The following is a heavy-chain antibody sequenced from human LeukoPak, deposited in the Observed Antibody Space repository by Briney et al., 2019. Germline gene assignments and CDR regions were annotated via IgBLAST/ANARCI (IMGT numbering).Heavy chain of an antibody. CDR1: GYTFTSYG. CDR3: ARTPTRDYYDSSGYNAY. V-gene: IGHV1-18*01. D-gene: IGHD3-22*01. CDR2: ISAYNGNT. J-gene: IGHJ4*02. Sequence: RASVKVSCKASGYTFTSYGINWVRQAPGQGLEWMGWISAYNGNTNYAQKLQGRVTMTTDTSTSTAYMELRSLGSDDTAVYYCARTPTRDYYDSSGYNAYWGQGTLVTASS.